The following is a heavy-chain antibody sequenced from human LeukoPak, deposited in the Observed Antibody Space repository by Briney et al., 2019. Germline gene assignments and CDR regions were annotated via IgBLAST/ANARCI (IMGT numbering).Heavy chain of an antibody. J-gene: IGHJ6*03. CDR3: ARGWLRFYMDV. CDR2: IYYSGST. CDR1: GGSISSSSYY. V-gene: IGHV4-39*07. D-gene: IGHD5-12*01. Sequence: PSETLSLTCTVSGGSISSSSYYWGWIRRPPGKGLEWIGSIYYSGSTYYNPSLKSRVTISVDTSKNQFSLKLSSVTAADTAVYYCARGWLRFYMDVWGKGTTVTISS.